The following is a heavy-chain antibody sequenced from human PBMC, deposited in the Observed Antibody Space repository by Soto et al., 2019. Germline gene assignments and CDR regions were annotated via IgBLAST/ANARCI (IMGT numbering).Heavy chain of an antibody. J-gene: IGHJ6*03. V-gene: IGHV3-33*01. Sequence: QVQLVESGGGVVQPGRSLRLSCAASGFTFSLYGIHWVRQAPGKGLEWASFIRYDGTNQYYAESVKGRFTISRDNSQETVYLQMNSLRAEDTAVYYCARDPRYCSGGGCFNNYHMDVWGKGTTVTVSS. CDR3: ARDPRYCSGGGCFNNYHMDV. D-gene: IGHD2-15*01. CDR1: GFTFSLYG. CDR2: IRYDGTNQ.